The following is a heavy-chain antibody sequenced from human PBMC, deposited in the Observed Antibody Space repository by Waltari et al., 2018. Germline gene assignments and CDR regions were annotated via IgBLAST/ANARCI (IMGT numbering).Heavy chain of an antibody. V-gene: IGHV1-8*01. J-gene: IGHJ4*02. CDR3: ARSFPYYYDSSGYSEKLDY. Sequence: QVQLVQSGAEVKKPGASVKVSCKASGYTFTSYDINWVRQATGQGLEWMGWMNPNSGNTGYAQKFQGRVTMTRNTSISTAYMELSSLRSEDTAVYYCARSFPYYYDSSGYSEKLDYWGLGTLVTVSS. D-gene: IGHD3-22*01. CDR1: GYTFTSYD. CDR2: MNPNSGNT.